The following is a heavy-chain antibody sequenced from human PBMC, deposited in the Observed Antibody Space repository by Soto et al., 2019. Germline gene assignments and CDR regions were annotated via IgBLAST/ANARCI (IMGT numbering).Heavy chain of an antibody. V-gene: IGHV3-23*01. Sequence: PGGSLRLSCAASGFTFSSYAMSWVRQAPGKGLEWVSAISGSGGSTYYADSVKGRFTISRDNSKNTLYLQMNSLRAEDTAVYYCANASFNTREWNLEGLLSYYYYYYGMGVWGQGTTVTVSS. CDR3: ANASFNTREWNLEGLLSYYYYYYGMGV. D-gene: IGHD3-3*01. CDR2: ISGSGGST. CDR1: GFTFSSYA. J-gene: IGHJ6*02.